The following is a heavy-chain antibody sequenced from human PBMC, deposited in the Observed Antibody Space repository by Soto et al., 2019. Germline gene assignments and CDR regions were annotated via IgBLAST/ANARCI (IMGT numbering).Heavy chain of an antibody. CDR2: ISSSSSYI. J-gene: IGHJ6*03. Sequence: GGSLRLSCAASGFTFSSYSMNWVRQAPGKGLEWVSSISSSSSYIYYADSVKGRFTISRDNAKNSLYLQMNSLRAEDTAVYYCARDAYLHSGYDNYYYYMDVWGKGTTVTVSS. V-gene: IGHV3-21*01. CDR3: ARDAYLHSGYDNYYYYMDV. CDR1: GFTFSSYS. D-gene: IGHD5-12*01.